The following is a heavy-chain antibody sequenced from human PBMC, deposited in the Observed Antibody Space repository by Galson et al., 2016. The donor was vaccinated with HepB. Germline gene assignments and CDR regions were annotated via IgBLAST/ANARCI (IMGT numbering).Heavy chain of an antibody. CDR3: AKGGNSSYAFAI. V-gene: IGHV4-59*11. CDR1: GGPITRHY. Sequence: ETLSLHWDVSGGPITRHYWNWIRPPPGKGLAWIGYNHYSGGTQYHPSLKSRVTTSLDTSKNQFSLQLTSLTAADTAVYYCAKGGNSSYAFAIWGQGALVSVSS. D-gene: IGHD5-24*01. CDR2: NHYSGGT. J-gene: IGHJ3*02.